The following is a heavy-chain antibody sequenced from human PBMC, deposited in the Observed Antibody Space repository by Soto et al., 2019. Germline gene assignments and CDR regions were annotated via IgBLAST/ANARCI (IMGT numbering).Heavy chain of an antibody. CDR3: AKYRRTDAEGYRLDF. V-gene: IGHV4-59*01. D-gene: IGHD5-12*01. Sequence: ASETLSLTCSVSGASINNYYWSWMRQPPGKGLEWIGFVYYTGSTITKYNPSLQSRVAMSVDSSKNQFSLKVTSMTAADTAIYYCAKYRRTDAEGYRLDFWGPGTLVTVSS. J-gene: IGHJ4*02. CDR1: GASINNYY. CDR2: VYYTGSTIT.